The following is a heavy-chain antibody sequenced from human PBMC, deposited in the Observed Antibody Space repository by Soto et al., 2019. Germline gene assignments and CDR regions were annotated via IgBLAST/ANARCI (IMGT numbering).Heavy chain of an antibody. V-gene: IGHV3-23*01. CDR1: GFTFSSYA. Sequence: PGGSLRLSCPASGFTFSSYAMSWVRQAPGKGLEWVSAISGSGGSTYYADSVKDRFTSSRDNSKNTLYLQMNSLRAEDTAVYYCAKEEQLWYVLYYYGMDVWGQGTTVTVSS. CDR2: ISGSGGST. J-gene: IGHJ6*02. D-gene: IGHD5-18*01. CDR3: AKEEQLWYVLYYYGMDV.